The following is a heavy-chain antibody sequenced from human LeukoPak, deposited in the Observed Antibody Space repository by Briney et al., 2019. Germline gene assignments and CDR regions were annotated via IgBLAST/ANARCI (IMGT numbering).Heavy chain of an antibody. CDR1: GGSISSYY. CDR2: IYTSGST. Sequence: PSETLSLTCTVSGGSISSYYWSWIRQPAGKGLEWIGRIYTSGSTNYNPSLKSRVTMSVDTSKNQFSLKLSSVTAADTAVYYCARDTNLGIAAASNWFDPWGQGTLVTVSS. CDR3: ARDTNLGIAAASNWFDP. V-gene: IGHV4-4*07. J-gene: IGHJ5*02. D-gene: IGHD6-13*01.